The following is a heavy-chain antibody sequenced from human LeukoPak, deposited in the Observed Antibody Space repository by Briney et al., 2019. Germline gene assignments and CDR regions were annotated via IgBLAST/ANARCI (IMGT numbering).Heavy chain of an antibody. J-gene: IGHJ4*02. V-gene: IGHV3-53*01. CDR3: ARGYWYYY. Sequence: GGSLRLSCKASGFTVSSYCMSWVRQAPGKGLEWVALIYSGGNTDYADSVKGRFTISRDDSKNTLYLQMNSLRAEDTAVYYCARGYWYYYWGQGTLVTVSS. CDR1: GFTVSSYC. CDR2: IYSGGNT. D-gene: IGHD3-10*01.